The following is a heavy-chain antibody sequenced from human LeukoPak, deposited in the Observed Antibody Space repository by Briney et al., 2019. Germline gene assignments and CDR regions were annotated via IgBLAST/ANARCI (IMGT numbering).Heavy chain of an antibody. CDR3: ARSTVVTLEACDI. CDR1: GGSVSSGSYY. D-gene: IGHD4-23*01. Sequence: SETLSLTCTVSGGSVSSGSYYWSWIRQPPGKGLEWVGYIYYSGSTNYNPSLKSRVTISVDTSKNQFSPKLSSVTAADTAVYYCARSTVVTLEACDIWGQGTMVTVSS. V-gene: IGHV4-61*01. J-gene: IGHJ3*02. CDR2: IYYSGST.